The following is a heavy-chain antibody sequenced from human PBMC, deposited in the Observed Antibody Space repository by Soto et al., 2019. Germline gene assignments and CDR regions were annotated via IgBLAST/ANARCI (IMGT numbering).Heavy chain of an antibody. V-gene: IGHV4-4*07. CDR2: IYSSGNT. D-gene: IGHD3-3*01. CDR1: GGTISGYY. Sequence: SDTLSLTCSFSGGTISGYYWTWIRQPAGKGLEWIGRIYSSGNTKYNPSLQSRVTMSLDTSNNQFSLRLTSVTAADTAVYYCARGQRFSDWVDPWGQGTLVT. CDR3: ARGQRFSDWVDP. J-gene: IGHJ5*02.